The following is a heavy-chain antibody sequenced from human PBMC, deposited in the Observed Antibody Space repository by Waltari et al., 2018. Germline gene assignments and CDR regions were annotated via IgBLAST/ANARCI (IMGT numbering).Heavy chain of an antibody. CDR2: ITNSGGST. Sequence: EVQLLESGGGLVQPGGSLRLSCAASGFTFSSEHLNWVRQAPGKGLEWVSYITNSGGSTYHADSVKGRFTISRDNSKNMLYLQMNSLRAEDTAVYYCARRPCRDGNCYMDHWGQGTLVTVSS. V-gene: IGHV3-23*01. J-gene: IGHJ4*02. D-gene: IGHD2-15*01. CDR1: GFTFSSEH. CDR3: ARRPCRDGNCYMDH.